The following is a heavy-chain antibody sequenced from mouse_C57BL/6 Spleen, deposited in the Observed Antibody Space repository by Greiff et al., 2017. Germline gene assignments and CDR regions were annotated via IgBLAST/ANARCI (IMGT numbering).Heavy chain of an antibody. V-gene: IGHV1-4*01. D-gene: IGHD1-1*01. J-gene: IGHJ2*01. CDR3: ARSGITTVVEDY. CDR2: INPSSGYT. Sequence: VKLQESGAELARPGASVKMSCKASGYTFTSYTMHWVKQRPGQGLEWIGYINPSSGYTKYNQKFKDKATLTADKSSSTAYMQLSSLTSEDSAVYYCARSGITTVVEDYWGQGTTLTVSS. CDR1: GYTFTSYT.